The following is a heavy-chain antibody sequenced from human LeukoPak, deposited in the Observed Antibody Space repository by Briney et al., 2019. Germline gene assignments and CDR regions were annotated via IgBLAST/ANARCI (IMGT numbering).Heavy chain of an antibody. Sequence: SETLSLTCAVYGGSFSGYCWSWIRQPPGKGLEWIGEINDSGSTSCSPSLKSRVSISVDTSKNQFSLKLSSVTAADTAVYYCARVIDYDISGYYLGYWGQGTRVTVSS. CDR3: ARVIDYDISGYYLGY. D-gene: IGHD3-22*01. V-gene: IGHV4-34*01. J-gene: IGHJ4*02. CDR2: INDSGST. CDR1: GGSFSGYC.